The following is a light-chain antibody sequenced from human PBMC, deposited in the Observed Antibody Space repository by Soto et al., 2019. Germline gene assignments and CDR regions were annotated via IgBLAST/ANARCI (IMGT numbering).Light chain of an antibody. CDR2: AAS. Sequence: DIQMTQSPPSLSASVEDRVIITCRASQSISNHLNWYQQKPGKAPKLLIFAASNLQSGVPSRFSGSGSGTDFTLTISSLQPEDFATYYCQQYVSYPLTFGQGKRLEIK. CDR1: QSISNH. CDR3: QQYVSYPLT. J-gene: IGKJ5*01. V-gene: IGKV1-39*01.